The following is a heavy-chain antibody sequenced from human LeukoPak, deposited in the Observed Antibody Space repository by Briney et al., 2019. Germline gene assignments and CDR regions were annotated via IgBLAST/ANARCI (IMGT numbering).Heavy chain of an antibody. CDR1: GFTFSSYG. CDR3: AKDPDDSSGYYYAGFDY. CDR2: ISGSGGST. Sequence: GGSLRLSCAASGFTFSSYGMSWVRQAPGKGLEWVSAISGSGGSTYYADSVKGRFTISRDNSKNTLYLQMNSLKAEDTAVYYCAKDPDDSSGYYYAGFDYWGQGTLVTVSS. J-gene: IGHJ4*02. D-gene: IGHD3-22*01. V-gene: IGHV3-23*01.